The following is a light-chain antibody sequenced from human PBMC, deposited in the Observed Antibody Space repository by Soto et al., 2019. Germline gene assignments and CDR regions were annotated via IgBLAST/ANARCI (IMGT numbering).Light chain of an antibody. CDR3: QQRSNWPRIT. CDR2: DAS. J-gene: IGKJ5*01. V-gene: IGKV3-11*01. Sequence: EMVMTQSPATLSVSPGERATLSCRASQSVSSNVAWYQQKPGQAPRLLIYDASNRATGIPDRFSGGGSGTDFTLTISSLEPEDFAVYYCQQRSNWPRITFGQGTLLEIK. CDR1: QSVSSN.